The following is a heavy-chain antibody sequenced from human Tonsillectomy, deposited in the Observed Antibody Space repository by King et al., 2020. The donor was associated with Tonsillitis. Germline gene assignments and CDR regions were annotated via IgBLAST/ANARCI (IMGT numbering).Heavy chain of an antibody. J-gene: IGHJ4*02. D-gene: IGHD6-13*01. V-gene: IGHV4-59*08. CDR1: GGSISSYY. CDR3: AGHVMYSSSWYYFDY. Sequence: MQLQESGPGLVKPSETLSLTCTVSGGSISSYYWSWIRQPPGKGLEGIGYIYYSGSTNYNPSLKSRVTISVDTSKNQFSLKLSSVTAADTAVYYCAGHVMYSSSWYYFDYWGQGTLVTVSS. CDR2: IYYSGST.